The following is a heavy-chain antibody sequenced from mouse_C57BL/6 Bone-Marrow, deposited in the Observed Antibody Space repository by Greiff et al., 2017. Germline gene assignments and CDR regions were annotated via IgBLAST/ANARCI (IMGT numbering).Heavy chain of an antibody. CDR2: ISSGSSTI. J-gene: IGHJ1*03. D-gene: IGHD1-1*01. Sequence: DVKLVESGGGLVKPGGSLKLSCAASGFTFSDYGMHWVRQAPEKGLEWVAYISSGSSTIYYADTVKGRFTISRDNAKNTLFLQMTSLRSEDTAMYYCARVLRSYGYFDVWGTGTTVTVSS. V-gene: IGHV5-17*01. CDR1: GFTFSDYG. CDR3: ARVLRSYGYFDV.